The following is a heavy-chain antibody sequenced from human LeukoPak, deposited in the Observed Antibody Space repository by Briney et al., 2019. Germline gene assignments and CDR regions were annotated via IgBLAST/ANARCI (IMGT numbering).Heavy chain of an antibody. CDR2: INSDGSST. Sequence: GGSLRLSCAASGFTFSSYSMNWVRQAPGKGLVWVSRINSDGSSTSYADSVKGRFTISRDNAKNTLYLQMNSLRAEDTAVYYCARDKASGSFDYWGQGTLVTVSS. J-gene: IGHJ4*02. CDR3: ARDKASGSFDY. V-gene: IGHV3-74*01. CDR1: GFTFSSYS. D-gene: IGHD6-25*01.